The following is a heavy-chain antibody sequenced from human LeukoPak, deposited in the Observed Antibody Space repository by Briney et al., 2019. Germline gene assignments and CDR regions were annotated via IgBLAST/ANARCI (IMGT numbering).Heavy chain of an antibody. CDR3: ARQQWLVLGRNYYFDY. CDR1: GGSFSGYY. J-gene: IGHJ4*02. Sequence: SDTLSLTCAVYGGSFSGYYWSWIRQPPGKGLEWIGEINHSGSTNYNPSLKSRVTISVDTSKNQFSLKLSSVPAADTAVYYCARQQWLVLGRNYYFDYWGQGALVTVSS. D-gene: IGHD6-19*01. V-gene: IGHV4-34*01. CDR2: INHSGST.